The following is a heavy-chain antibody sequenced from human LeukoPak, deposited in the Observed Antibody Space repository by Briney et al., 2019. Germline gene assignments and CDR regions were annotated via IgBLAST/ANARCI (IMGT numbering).Heavy chain of an antibody. CDR3: ARDPGTIPPYYFDY. J-gene: IGHJ4*02. Sequence: MSSETLSLTCTVSGGSISSYYWSWIRQPPGKGLEWIGYIYYSGSTNYNPSLKSRLTISLDKSKNQFSLNVSSVTAADTAVYYCARDPGTIPPYYFDYWGQGILVTVSS. V-gene: IGHV4-59*12. CDR2: IYYSGST. D-gene: IGHD3-10*01. CDR1: GGSISSYY.